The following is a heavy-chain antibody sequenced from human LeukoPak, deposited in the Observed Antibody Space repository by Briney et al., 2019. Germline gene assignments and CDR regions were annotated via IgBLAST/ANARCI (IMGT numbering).Heavy chain of an antibody. Sequence: GGSLRLSCAVSGFTFSSYEMNWVRQAPGKGLEWVLYISSSGSNIYYADSVKGRVTISRDNAKNSLYLQMNSLRAEDTAVYYCAKRDSSGYYLSSYMDVWGKGTTVTVSS. CDR2: ISSSGSNI. V-gene: IGHV3-48*03. CDR1: GFTFSSYE. J-gene: IGHJ6*03. D-gene: IGHD3-22*01. CDR3: AKRDSSGYYLSSYMDV.